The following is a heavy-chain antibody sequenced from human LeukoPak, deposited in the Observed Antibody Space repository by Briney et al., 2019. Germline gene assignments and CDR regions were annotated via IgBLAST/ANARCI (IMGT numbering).Heavy chain of an antibody. V-gene: IGHV3-30*02. J-gene: IGHJ4*02. CDR3: AKDRDSGSYDYFDY. D-gene: IGHD1-26*01. CDR1: GFTFSSYG. CDR2: IRYDGSNK. Sequence: PGRSLRLSCAASGFTFSSYGMHWVRQAPGKGLEWVAFIRYDGSNKYYADSVKGRFTISRDNSKNTLYLQMNSLRAEDTAVYYCAKDRDSGSYDYFDYWGQGTLVTVSS.